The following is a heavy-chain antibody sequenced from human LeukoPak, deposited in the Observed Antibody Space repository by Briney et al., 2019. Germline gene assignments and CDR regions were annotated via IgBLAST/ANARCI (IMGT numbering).Heavy chain of an antibody. Sequence: SETLSLTCTVSGGSISSSSYYWGWIRQPPGKGLEWIGSIYYSGSTYYNPSLKSRVTISVDTSKKQFSLKLSSVTAADTAVYYCARIYYDSSGYYYFDYWGQGTLVTVSS. CDR2: IYYSGST. CDR3: ARIYYDSSGYYYFDY. J-gene: IGHJ4*02. D-gene: IGHD3-22*01. V-gene: IGHV4-39*07. CDR1: GGSISSSSYY.